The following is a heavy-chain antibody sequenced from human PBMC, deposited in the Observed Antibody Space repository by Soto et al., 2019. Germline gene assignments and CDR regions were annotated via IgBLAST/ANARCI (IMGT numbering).Heavy chain of an antibody. Sequence: SVKVSCKASGFTFTNSAVQWVRQARGQRLEWIGWTVVGSGNTIYAQKFQERVTMTRDMSTSTAYMELSSLRSEDTAVYYCARGRGLIVVVPAAIPPDYYYYGMDVWGQGTTVTVSS. CDR1: GFTFTNSA. CDR3: ARGRGLIVVVPAAIPPDYYYYGMDV. J-gene: IGHJ6*02. V-gene: IGHV1-58*01. CDR2: TVVGSGNT. D-gene: IGHD2-2*01.